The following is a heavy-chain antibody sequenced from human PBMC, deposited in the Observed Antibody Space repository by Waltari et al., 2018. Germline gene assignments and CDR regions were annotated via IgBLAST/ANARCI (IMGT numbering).Heavy chain of an antibody. CDR3: ARGGSSSLGY. V-gene: IGHV3-7*01. Sequence: EVQLVESGGGLVQPGGSLRLSCAASGFTFSSYWMSWVRQAPGKGLEWVANIKQNGSEKYYVDSVKGRFTIARDNAKNALYRQMNSLRAEDTAVYYCARGGSSSLGYWGQGTLVTVSS. D-gene: IGHD6-13*01. J-gene: IGHJ4*02. CDR2: IKQNGSEK. CDR1: GFTFSSYW.